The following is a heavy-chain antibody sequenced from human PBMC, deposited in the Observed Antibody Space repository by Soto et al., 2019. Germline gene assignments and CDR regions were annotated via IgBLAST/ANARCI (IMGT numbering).Heavy chain of an antibody. Sequence: PSXTLSLTCSVSGDSINSDKYYWGWILQHPGKCLEWIGSIYYRGNTYYNPSLQTRVTISLDKSKSQFSLRLNSVTAADSAVYFCARLEGLATISYYFDFWGQGAQVTVSS. J-gene: IGHJ4*02. D-gene: IGHD3-9*01. CDR1: GDSINSDKYY. CDR3: ARLEGLATISYYFDF. V-gene: IGHV4-39*01. CDR2: IYYRGNT.